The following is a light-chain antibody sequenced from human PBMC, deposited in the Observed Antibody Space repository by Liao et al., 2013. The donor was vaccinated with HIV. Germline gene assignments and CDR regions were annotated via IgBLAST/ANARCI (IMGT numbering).Light chain of an antibody. V-gene: IGLV3-21*04. CDR3: QVWDSSSDHVV. Sequence: SYELTQPPSVSVAPGKTARITCDENNIGSKSVHWYQQKPGQAPVVVIYYDSDRPSGIPERFSGSNSGNTATLTISRVEAGDEADYYCQVWDSSSDHVVFGGGTKLTVL. CDR2: YDS. CDR1: NIGSKS. J-gene: IGLJ2*01.